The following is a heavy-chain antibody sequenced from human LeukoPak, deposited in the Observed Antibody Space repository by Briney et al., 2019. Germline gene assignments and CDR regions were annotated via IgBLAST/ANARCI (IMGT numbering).Heavy chain of an antibody. Sequence: SETLSLTCTVSGGSISSNNYFWGWIRQPPGKGLEWIGSIYDSGSTYYNPALKSRVTISVDTSKNQFSLKLNSVTAADTAMYYCQSRFLEWLLDYWGQGTLVTVSS. J-gene: IGHJ4*02. CDR3: QSRFLEWLLDY. V-gene: IGHV4-39*01. CDR2: IYDSGST. CDR1: GGSISSNNYF. D-gene: IGHD3-3*01.